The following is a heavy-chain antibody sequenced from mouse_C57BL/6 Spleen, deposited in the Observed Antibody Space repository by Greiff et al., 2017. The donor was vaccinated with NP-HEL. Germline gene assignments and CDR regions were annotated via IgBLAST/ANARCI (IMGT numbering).Heavy chain of an antibody. J-gene: IGHJ2*01. V-gene: IGHV10-3*01. CDR3: VREGITTVVATGYFDY. CDR1: GFTFNTYA. D-gene: IGHD1-1*01. Sequence: EVKLVESGGGLVQPKGSLKLSCAASGFTFNTYAMHWVRQAPGKGLEWVARIRSKSSNYATYYADSVKDRFTISRDDSQSMLYLQMNNLKTEDTAMYYCVREGITTVVATGYFDYWGQGTTLTVSS. CDR2: IRSKSSNYAT.